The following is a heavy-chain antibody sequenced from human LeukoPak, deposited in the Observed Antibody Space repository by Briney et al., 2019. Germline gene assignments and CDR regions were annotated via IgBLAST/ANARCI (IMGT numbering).Heavy chain of an antibody. J-gene: IGHJ6*03. CDR2: ISAYNGNT. Sequence: ASVKVSCKASGYTFTSYGISWVRQAPGQGLEWMGWISAYNGNTNYAQKLQGRVTMTRDTSTSTVYMELSSLRSEDTAVYYCARGLAVTTVSENYYYYYMDVWGKGTTVTISS. D-gene: IGHD4-17*01. V-gene: IGHV1-18*01. CDR1: GYTFTSYG. CDR3: ARGLAVTTVSENYYYYYMDV.